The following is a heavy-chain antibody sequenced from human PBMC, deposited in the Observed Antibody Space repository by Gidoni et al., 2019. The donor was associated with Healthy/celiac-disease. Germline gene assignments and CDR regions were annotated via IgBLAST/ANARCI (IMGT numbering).Heavy chain of an antibody. CDR2: IYYSGST. J-gene: IGHJ3*02. Sequence: QVQLQESGPGLVKPSETLSLTCTVSGGSISSYYWSWIRQPPGKGLEWIGYIYYSGSTNYNPSLKSRVTISVDTSKNQFSLKLSSVTAADTAVYYCARVRYYDSSGYSKGHAFDIWGQGTMVTVSS. CDR3: ARVRYYDSSGYSKGHAFDI. D-gene: IGHD3-22*01. CDR1: GGSISSYY. V-gene: IGHV4-59*01.